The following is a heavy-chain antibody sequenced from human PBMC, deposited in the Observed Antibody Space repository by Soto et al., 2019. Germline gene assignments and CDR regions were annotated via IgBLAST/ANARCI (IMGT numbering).Heavy chain of an antibody. CDR2: IYYSGST. J-gene: IGHJ4*02. CDR3: ARAMSGSYPYYFDY. Sequence: QVQLQESGPGLVKPSETLSLTCTVSGGSISSYYWSWIRQPPGKGLEWIGYIYYSGSTNYNPSLKSRDTISVDTSKNQFSLKLSSVTAADTAVYYCARAMSGSYPYYFDYWGQGTLVTVSS. CDR1: GGSISSYY. D-gene: IGHD1-26*01. V-gene: IGHV4-59*01.